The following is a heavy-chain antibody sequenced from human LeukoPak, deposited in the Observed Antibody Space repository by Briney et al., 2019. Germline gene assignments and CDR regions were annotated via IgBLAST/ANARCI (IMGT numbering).Heavy chain of an antibody. D-gene: IGHD5-12*01. CDR1: GYSIGSGYY. J-gene: IGHJ4*02. CDR2: IYHGGTT. Sequence: KASETLSLTCAVSGYSIGSGYYWGWIRQPPGRGLEWIGTIYHGGTTYYNPFLTSRVTISVDTSKNQLSLKLTSVTAADTAVYYCARYSRNGVDEIGFWGQGTLVTVSS. CDR3: ARYSRNGVDEIGF. V-gene: IGHV4-38-2*01.